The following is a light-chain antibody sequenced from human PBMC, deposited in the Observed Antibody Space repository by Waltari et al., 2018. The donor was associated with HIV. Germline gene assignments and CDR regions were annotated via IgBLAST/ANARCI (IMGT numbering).Light chain of an antibody. V-gene: IGKV1-33*01. J-gene: IGKJ3*01. CDR2: DAS. CDR3: QQYDNVPVT. CDR1: QDISRY. Sequence: DIQITQSPSSLSASVGDRVTITCQASQDISRYLNWYQQKPGKAPKLLIYDASDLETGVPSRFSGSGSGTDFTFTISSLQPADIATYYCQQYDNVPVTFGPGTKVEIK.